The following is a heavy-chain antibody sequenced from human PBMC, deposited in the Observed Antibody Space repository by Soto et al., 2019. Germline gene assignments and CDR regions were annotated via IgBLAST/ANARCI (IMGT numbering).Heavy chain of an antibody. V-gene: IGHV3-53*01. D-gene: IGHD2-2*01. J-gene: IGHJ3*02. CDR3: ARVDILRVVVVVVKAFDI. Sequence: PGGSLRLSCAASGFTVSSNYMSWVRQAPGKGLEWVSVIYSGGSTYYADSVKGRFTISRDNSKNTLYLQMNSLRAEDTAVYYCARVDILRVVVVVVKAFDIWGQGTMVTVSS. CDR2: IYSGGST. CDR1: GFTVSSNY.